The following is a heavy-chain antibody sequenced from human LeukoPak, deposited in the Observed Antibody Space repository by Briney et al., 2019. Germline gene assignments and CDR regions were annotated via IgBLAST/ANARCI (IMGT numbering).Heavy chain of an antibody. J-gene: IGHJ4*02. CDR1: GGSFSGYY. V-gene: IGHV4-34*01. CDR3: ARSFGYSSGWYFGY. CDR2: INHSGST. Sequence: PSETLSLTCAVYGGSFSGYYWSWIRQPPGKGLEWIGEINHSGSTNYNPSLKSRVTKSVDTSKNQFSLKLSSVTAADTAVYYCARSFGYSSGWYFGYWGQGTLVTVSS. D-gene: IGHD6-19*01.